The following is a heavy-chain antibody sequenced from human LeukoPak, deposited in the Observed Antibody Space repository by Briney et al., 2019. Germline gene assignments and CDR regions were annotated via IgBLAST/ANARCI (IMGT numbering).Heavy chain of an antibody. D-gene: IGHD3-3*01. CDR3: STGGGVLRFL. CDR2: IKSKKDGEIT. V-gene: IGHV3-15*01. CDR1: GINFSNAW. J-gene: IGHJ4*02. Sequence: GGSLRLSCAASGINFSNAWLTWVRQAPGKGLEWVGRIKSKKDGEITDYAAPVKGRFTISRDDSKDTLYLQMNSLKTEDTAVYYCSTGGGVLRFLGGQGTLVTVSP.